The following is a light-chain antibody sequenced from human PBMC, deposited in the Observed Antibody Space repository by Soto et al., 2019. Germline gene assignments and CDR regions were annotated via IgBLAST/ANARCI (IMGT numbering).Light chain of an antibody. CDR3: MIWHSSTWV. CDR2: YKSDSDK. V-gene: IGLV5-45*01. CDR1: SGINVGTYK. Sequence: QLVLTQPASLSASPGVSASLTCTLRSGINVGTYKIYWFQQKPGSPPHYLLKYKSDSDKEQGSGVPSRFSGSKDASANAGILLISGLQSEDEADYYCMIWHSSTWVFGGGTKVTVL. J-gene: IGLJ3*02.